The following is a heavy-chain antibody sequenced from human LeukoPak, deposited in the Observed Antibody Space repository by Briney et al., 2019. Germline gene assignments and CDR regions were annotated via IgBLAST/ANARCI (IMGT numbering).Heavy chain of an antibody. V-gene: IGHV4-39*01. D-gene: IGHD3-9*01. Sequence: SETLSLTCTVSGDSISTYYWGWIRQPPGKGLEWIGSIYYSGSTYYNPSLKSRVTISVDTSKNQFSLKLSSVTAADTAVYYCARRFHSSLTGYQIDYWGQGTLVTVSS. CDR3: ARRFHSSLTGYQIDY. CDR1: GDSISTYY. J-gene: IGHJ4*02. CDR2: IYYSGST.